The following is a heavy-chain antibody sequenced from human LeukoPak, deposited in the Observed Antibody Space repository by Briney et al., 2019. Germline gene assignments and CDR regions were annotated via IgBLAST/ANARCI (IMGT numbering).Heavy chain of an antibody. CDR1: GYTFTSYG. V-gene: IGHV1-18*01. Sequence: WASVKVSCKASGYTFTSYGISWVRQAPGQGVEWMEWISAYNGNTNYAQKLQGRVTMTTDTSTSTAYMELRSLRSDDTAVYYCATGDLAAAGTVPFDYWGQGTLVTVSS. CDR2: ISAYNGNT. D-gene: IGHD6-13*01. CDR3: ATGDLAAAGTVPFDY. J-gene: IGHJ4*02.